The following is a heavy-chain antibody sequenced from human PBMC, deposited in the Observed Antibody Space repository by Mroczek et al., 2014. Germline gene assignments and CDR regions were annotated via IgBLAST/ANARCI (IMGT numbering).Heavy chain of an antibody. CDR3: ARCWNDGWFDP. D-gene: IGHD1-1*01. CDR1: GGSISSGSYY. V-gene: IGHV4-61*02. CDR2: IYTSGST. J-gene: IGHJ5*02. Sequence: KESGPGLVKPSQTLSLTCTVSGGSISSGSYYWSWIRQPAGKGLEWIGRIYTSGSTNYNPSLKSRVTISVDTSKNQFSLKLSSVTAADTAVYYCARCWNDGWFDPWGQGTLVTVSS.